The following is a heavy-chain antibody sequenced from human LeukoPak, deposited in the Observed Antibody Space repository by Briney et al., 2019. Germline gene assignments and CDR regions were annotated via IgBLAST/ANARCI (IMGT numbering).Heavy chain of an antibody. CDR1: GHTFMDYY. Sequence: ASVKVSCNTSGHTFMDYYIHWVRQAPGQGLEWMGRITPNSGDTNYAQKFQGRVTMTWDTSSTTAFMELSRLTSDDTAVYYCATEGRRDAFDVWGQGTMVTVSS. CDR3: ATEGRRDAFDV. CDR2: ITPNSGDT. J-gene: IGHJ3*01. V-gene: IGHV1-2*02.